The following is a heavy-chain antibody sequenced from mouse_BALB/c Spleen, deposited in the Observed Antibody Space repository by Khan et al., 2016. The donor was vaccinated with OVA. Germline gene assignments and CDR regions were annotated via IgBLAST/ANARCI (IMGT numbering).Heavy chain of an antibody. CDR2: IDPYDSET. V-gene: IGHV1-52*01. J-gene: IGHJ3*01. Sequence: QVRLQQSGTELVRPGTSVKLSCKASGYTFTSYWMNWIKQRPEQGLEWIGRIDPYDSETHHNQKFKDKATLTVDKSSNTAYMQLTSLTSEDSAVYYCARNPFAYWGQGTLVTVSA. CDR1: GYTFTSYW. CDR3: ARNPFAY.